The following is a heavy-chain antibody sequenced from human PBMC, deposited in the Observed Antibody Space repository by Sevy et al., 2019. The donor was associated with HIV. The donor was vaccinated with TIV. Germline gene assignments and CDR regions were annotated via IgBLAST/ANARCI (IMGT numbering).Heavy chain of an antibody. CDR2: INQDASEI. CDR1: GFTFSTSW. Sequence: GGSLRLSCAASGFTFSTSWMHWVRQAPGKGLEWVANINQDASEIYYVDSVKGRFTISRDNAKNSLYLQMNSLRVEDTAVYSCAGPRFDPWGKGTLVTVSS. CDR3: AGPRFDP. V-gene: IGHV3-7*01. J-gene: IGHJ5*02.